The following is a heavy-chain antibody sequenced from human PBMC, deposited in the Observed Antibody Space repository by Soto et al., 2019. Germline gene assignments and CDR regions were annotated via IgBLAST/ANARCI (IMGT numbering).Heavy chain of an antibody. V-gene: IGHV3-48*01. Sequence: GGSLRLSCAASGFTFSSYGMNWVRQAPGKGLEWVSYISSSSSTIYYADTVKGRFTISRDNAKNSLYLQMDSLRAEDTAVYYCARDDTIFGVVVLAAFDIWGQGTMVTVSS. CDR2: ISSSSSTI. CDR1: GFTFSSYG. D-gene: IGHD3-3*01. CDR3: ARDDTIFGVVVLAAFDI. J-gene: IGHJ3*02.